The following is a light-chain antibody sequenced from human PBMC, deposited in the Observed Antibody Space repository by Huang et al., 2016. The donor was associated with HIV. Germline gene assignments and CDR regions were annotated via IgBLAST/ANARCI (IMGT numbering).Light chain of an antibody. CDR3: QQYNDWPPLT. CDR1: QSVNTD. CDR2: GAS. Sequence: EIEMTQSPATLSVSPGERATPSCRASQSVNTDLAWYQKKKGQAPRLLIYGASTRATGIPAKFNGTGSGTEFSLTISNLQSEDFAVYYCQQYNDWPPLTFGGGTEVEL. J-gene: IGKJ4*01. V-gene: IGKV3-15*01.